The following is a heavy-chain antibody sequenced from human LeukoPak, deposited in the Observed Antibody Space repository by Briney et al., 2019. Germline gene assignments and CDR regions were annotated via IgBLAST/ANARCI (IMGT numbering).Heavy chain of an antibody. CDR2: INHSGST. J-gene: IGHJ4*02. D-gene: IGHD3-10*01. V-gene: IGHV4-34*01. CDR3: ARPGGYGSGSYYNGGLGY. CDR1: GGSFSGYY. Sequence: SETLSLTCAVYGGSFSGYYWSWIRQPPGKGLEWIGEINHSGSTNYNPSLKSRVTISVDTSKNQFSLKLSSVTAADTAVYYCARPGGYGSGSYYNGGLGYXGQGTLVTVSS.